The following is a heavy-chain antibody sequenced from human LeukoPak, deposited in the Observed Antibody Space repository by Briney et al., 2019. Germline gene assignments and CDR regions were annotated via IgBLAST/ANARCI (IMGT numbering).Heavy chain of an antibody. CDR3: VKYGDYKFDP. D-gene: IGHD4-17*01. Sequence: GGSLRLSCAASGFTFSSYWMHWVRQAPGKGLVWVSRINPDGSSTSYADSVKGRFTISRDNAKNTLYLQMNSLRAEDTAVYYCVKYGDYKFDPWGQGTLVTVSS. J-gene: IGHJ5*02. V-gene: IGHV3-74*01. CDR1: GFTFSSYW. CDR2: INPDGSST.